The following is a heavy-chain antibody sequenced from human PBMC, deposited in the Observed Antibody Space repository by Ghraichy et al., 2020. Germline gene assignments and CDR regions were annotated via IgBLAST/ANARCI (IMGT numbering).Heavy chain of an antibody. CDR1: GFTFRSYA. CDR3: AKNRGSWYSDC. Sequence: LTCEASGFTFRSYAMSWVRQPPGKGLEWVSGISGSGGGTYFADSVKGRFTISRDNSKNTLYLQMNSLRAEDTAVYYCAKNRGSWYSDCWGQGTLVTVSS. V-gene: IGHV3-23*01. CDR2: ISGSGGGT. J-gene: IGHJ4*02. D-gene: IGHD6-13*01.